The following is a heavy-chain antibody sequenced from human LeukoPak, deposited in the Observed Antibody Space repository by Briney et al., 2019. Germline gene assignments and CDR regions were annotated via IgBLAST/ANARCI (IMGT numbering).Heavy chain of an antibody. CDR1: GGSFSGYY. Sequence: PSETLSLTCAVYGGSFSGYYWSWIRQPPGKGLEWIGEINHSGSTNYNPSLKSRVTISVDTSKNQFSLKLSSVTAADTAVYYCASRPASRYYYDSSGYADYWGQGTLVTVSS. D-gene: IGHD3-22*01. CDR2: INHSGST. J-gene: IGHJ4*02. CDR3: ASRPASRYYYDSSGYADY. V-gene: IGHV4-34*01.